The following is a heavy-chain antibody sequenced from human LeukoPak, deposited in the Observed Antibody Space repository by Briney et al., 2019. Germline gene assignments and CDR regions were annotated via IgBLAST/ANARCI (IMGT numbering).Heavy chain of an antibody. CDR3: ARDGPGDTTNRTDYMDV. V-gene: IGHV1-46*02. J-gene: IGHJ6*03. Sequence: ASVKVSCKASGYTFNIYYMHWVRQAPGQGLEWMGIINPSSGNTRYAQSFQGRVTLTRDTSTSTIYMELSSLRSDDTAVYYCARDGPGDTTNRTDYMDVWGKGTTVTVSS. D-gene: IGHD1-14*01. CDR2: INPSSGNT. CDR1: GYTFNIYY.